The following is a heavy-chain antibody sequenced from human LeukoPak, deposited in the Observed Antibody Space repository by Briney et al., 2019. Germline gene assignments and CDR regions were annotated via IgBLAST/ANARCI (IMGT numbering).Heavy chain of an antibody. CDR2: INEDGSIT. CDR3: ARGRPHGNDY. V-gene: IGHV3-74*01. J-gene: IGHJ4*02. D-gene: IGHD2-15*01. Sequence: PGGSLRLSCAVFGFTFRTYWMHWVRQVPGKGLVWVSRINEDGSITNYADSVTGRFSISRDNAKNTLYLQMNSLRVEDTAVYYCARGRPHGNDYWGQGTLVTVSS. CDR1: GFTFRTYW.